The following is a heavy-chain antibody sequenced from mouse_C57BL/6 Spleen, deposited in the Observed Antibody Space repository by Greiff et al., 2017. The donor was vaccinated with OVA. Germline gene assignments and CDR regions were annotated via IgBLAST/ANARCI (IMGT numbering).Heavy chain of an antibody. J-gene: IGHJ3*01. CDR3: ARTYGNYEAWFAY. V-gene: IGHV5-17*01. CDR2: ISSGSSTI. CDR1: GFTFSDYG. Sequence: EVHLVESGGGLVKPGGSLKLSCAASGFTFSDYGMRWVRQAPEKGLEWVAYISSGSSTIYYADTVKGRFTISRDNARNTLFLQMTSLRSEDTAMYCGARTYGNYEAWFAYWGQGTLVTVSA. D-gene: IGHD2-1*01.